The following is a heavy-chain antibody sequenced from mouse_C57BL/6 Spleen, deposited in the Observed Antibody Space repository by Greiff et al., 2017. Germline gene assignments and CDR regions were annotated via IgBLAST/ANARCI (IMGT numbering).Heavy chain of an antibody. J-gene: IGHJ4*01. CDR1: GYAFSSYW. CDR3: APYDYDEDVYAMDY. CDR2: IYPGDGDT. D-gene: IGHD2-4*01. V-gene: IGHV1-80*01. Sequence: QVQPQQSGAELVKPGASVKISCKASGYAFSSYWMNWVKQRPGKGLEWIGQIYPGDGDTNYNGKFKGKATLTADKSSSTAYMQLSSLTSEDSAVYFCAPYDYDEDVYAMDYWGQGTSVTVSS.